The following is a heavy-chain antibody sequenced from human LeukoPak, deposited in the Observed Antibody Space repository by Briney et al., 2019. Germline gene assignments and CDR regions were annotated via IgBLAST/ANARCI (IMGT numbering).Heavy chain of an antibody. CDR3: ARGRYYDSSGYYYVGVY. Sequence: GGSLRLSCAASGFTFSDYYMNWIRQAPGKGLEWVSYISSRGSTIYYADSVKGRFTISRDNAKNSLYLQMNSLRAEDTAVYYCARGRYYDSSGYYYVGVYWGQGGLVTVSS. J-gene: IGHJ4*02. CDR2: ISSRGSTI. D-gene: IGHD3-22*01. V-gene: IGHV3-11*01. CDR1: GFTFSDYY.